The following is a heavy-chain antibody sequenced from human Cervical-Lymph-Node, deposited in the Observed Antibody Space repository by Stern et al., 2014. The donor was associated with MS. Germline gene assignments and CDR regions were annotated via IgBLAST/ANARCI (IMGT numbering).Heavy chain of an antibody. J-gene: IGHJ5*02. D-gene: IGHD5-24*01. V-gene: IGHV1-2*02. CDR1: GFRFTDYY. CDR3: GRGIKTFDP. CDR2: INPKNGDT. Sequence: GQLVQSGAEVKKPGASVKVSCETSGFRFTDYYIHWVRQAPGQGLEWMGCINPKNGDTHSAQKFQGRFTMTRDTSISTGYMELNSLKSDDTAMYYCGRGIKTFDPWGQGTLVTVSS.